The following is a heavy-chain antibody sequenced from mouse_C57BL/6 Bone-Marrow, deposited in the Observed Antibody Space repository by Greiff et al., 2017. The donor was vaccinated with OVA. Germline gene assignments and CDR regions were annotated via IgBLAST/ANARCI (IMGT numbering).Heavy chain of an antibody. Sequence: EVQLQESGGGLVQPGGSLSLSCAASGFTFTDYYMSWVRQPPGKALEWLGFIRNKANGYTTEYSASVKGRFTISRDNSQSILYLQMNALRAEDSATYYCASPNYYGSSYEDYYAMDYWGQGTSVTVSS. J-gene: IGHJ4*01. CDR2: IRNKANGYTT. D-gene: IGHD1-1*01. CDR1: GFTFTDYY. V-gene: IGHV7-3*01. CDR3: ASPNYYGSSYEDYYAMDY.